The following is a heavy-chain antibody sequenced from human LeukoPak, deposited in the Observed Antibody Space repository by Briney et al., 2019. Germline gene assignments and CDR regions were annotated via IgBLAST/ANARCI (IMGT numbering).Heavy chain of an antibody. CDR2: IYYSGST. V-gene: IGHV4-39*01. CDR3: ARHLSGSAMMHYFDY. CDR1: GGSISSSSYY. J-gene: IGHJ4*02. Sequence: SETLSLTCTVSGGSISSSSYYWGWIRQPPGKGLEWTGSIYYSGSTYYNPSLKSRVTISVDTSKNQFSLKLSSVTAADTALYYCARHLSGSAMMHYFDYWGQGNLVTVSS. D-gene: IGHD5-18*01.